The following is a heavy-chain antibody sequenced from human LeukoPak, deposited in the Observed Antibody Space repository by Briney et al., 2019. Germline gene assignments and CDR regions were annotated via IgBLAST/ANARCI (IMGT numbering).Heavy chain of an antibody. CDR1: GFTFSSYG. CDR3: AKGMTTVTTFDY. Sequence: PGGSLRLSCAASGFTFSSYGMHWVRQAPGKGLEWVAVIWYDGSNKYYADSVKGRFTISRDNSKNTLYLQMNSLRAEDTAVYYCAKGMTTVTTFDYWGQGTLVTVSS. CDR2: IWYDGSNK. J-gene: IGHJ4*02. D-gene: IGHD4-17*01. V-gene: IGHV3-33*06.